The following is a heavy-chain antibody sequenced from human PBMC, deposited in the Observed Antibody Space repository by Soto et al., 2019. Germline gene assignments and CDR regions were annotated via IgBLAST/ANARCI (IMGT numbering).Heavy chain of an antibody. V-gene: IGHV4-39*07. D-gene: IGHD3-3*01. CDR3: ARARRRIPIFGVVINWFDP. J-gene: IGHJ5*02. CDR2: IYYSGST. Sequence: SETLSRTCTVSGGSISGSSYYWGWIRQPPGKGLEWIGGIYYSGSTYYSPSLKSRVTISGDTSKNQFSLTLSSVTAAVPAVYSCARARRRIPIFGVVINWFDPWGQGTLVTVSS. CDR1: GGSISGSSYY.